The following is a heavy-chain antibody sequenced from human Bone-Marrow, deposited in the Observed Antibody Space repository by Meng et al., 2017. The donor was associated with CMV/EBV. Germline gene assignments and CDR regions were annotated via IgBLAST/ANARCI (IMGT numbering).Heavy chain of an antibody. CDR2: IRYDGSYK. Sequence: GESLKISCAASGFTFSSYGMHWVRQAPGKGLEWVAFIRYDGSYKSYADSVKGRFTISRDNSKNTLYLQMNSLRAEDTAVYYCARVRHGGHLRYRDFDFWGQGTLVTVYS. J-gene: IGHJ4*02. D-gene: IGHD3-16*01. CDR1: GFTFSSYG. CDR3: ARVRHGGHLRYRDFDF. V-gene: IGHV3-30*02.